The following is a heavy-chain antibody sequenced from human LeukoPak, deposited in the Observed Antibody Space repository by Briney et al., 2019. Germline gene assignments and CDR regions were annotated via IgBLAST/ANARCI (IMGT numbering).Heavy chain of an antibody. V-gene: IGHV3-48*04. J-gene: IGHJ4*02. CDR3: ARVLPTWYFDY. CDR2: ISSSGSTI. Sequence: GGSLRLSCAASGFTFSSYSMNWVRQAPGKGLEWVSYISSSGSTIYYADSVKGRFTISRDNAKNSLYLQMNSLRAEDTAVYYCARVLPTWYFDYWGQGTLVTVSS. CDR1: GFTFSSYS.